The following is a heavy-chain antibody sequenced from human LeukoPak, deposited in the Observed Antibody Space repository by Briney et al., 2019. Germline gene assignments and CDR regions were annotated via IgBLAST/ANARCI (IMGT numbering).Heavy chain of an antibody. CDR3: ARHPTGLSAMDV. Sequence: PSETLSLTCTVSGGSTRTYSWSWIRQSPVKGLEWIGCSFYNGTTTYNPSLKSRVTVSVDTSKNQFSLKLSSVTAADTAVYCCARHPTGLSAMDVWGKGTTVAVSS. D-gene: IGHD1-14*01. CDR1: GGSTRTYS. V-gene: IGHV4-59*08. CDR2: SFYNGTT. J-gene: IGHJ6*03.